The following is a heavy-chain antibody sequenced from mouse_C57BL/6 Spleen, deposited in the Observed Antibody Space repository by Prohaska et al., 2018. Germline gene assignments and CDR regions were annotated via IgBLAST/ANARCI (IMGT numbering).Heavy chain of an antibody. CDR3: ARSRIYYDYDGNWYFDV. Sequence: QVQLQQSGAELVKPGASVKLSCKASGYAFSSYWMNWVKQRPGKGLEWIGQIYPGDGDTNYNGKFKGKATLTADKSSSTAYMQLSSLTSEDSAVYFCARSRIYYDYDGNWYFDVWGTGTTVTVSS. J-gene: IGHJ1*03. CDR2: IYPGDGDT. V-gene: IGHV1-80*01. D-gene: IGHD2-4*01. CDR1: GYAFSSYW.